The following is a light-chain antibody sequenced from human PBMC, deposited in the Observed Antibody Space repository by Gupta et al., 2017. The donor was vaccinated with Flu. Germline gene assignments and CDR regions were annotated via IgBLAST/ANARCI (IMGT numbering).Light chain of an antibody. Sequence: QSALTQPRSVSGSPGQSVTISCTGTSDDVGFYDFVSWYQQSPGKAPKRIMYDVNKWPSGVPDRFSGSKSGNTASLTISGLQPEDEADYYCCSYAGSITWVFGGGTKLTVL. CDR2: DVN. CDR3: CSYAGSITWV. J-gene: IGLJ3*02. V-gene: IGLV2-11*01. CDR1: SDDVGFYDF.